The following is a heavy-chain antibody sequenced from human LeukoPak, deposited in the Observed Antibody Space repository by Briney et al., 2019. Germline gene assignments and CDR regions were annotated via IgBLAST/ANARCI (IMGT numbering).Heavy chain of an antibody. Sequence: SETLSLTCAVYGGSFSGYYWSWIRQPPGKGLEWIGEINHSGSTNYNPSLKSRVTISVDTSKNQFSLKLSSVTAADTAVYYCCATYYYDSSGYYYVDYWGQGTLVTVSS. CDR1: GGSFSGYY. D-gene: IGHD3-22*01. CDR3: CATYYYDSSGYYYVDY. CDR2: INHSGST. V-gene: IGHV4-34*01. J-gene: IGHJ4*02.